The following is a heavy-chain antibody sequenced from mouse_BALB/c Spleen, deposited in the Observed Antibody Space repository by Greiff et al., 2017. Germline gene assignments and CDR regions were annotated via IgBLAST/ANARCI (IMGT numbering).Heavy chain of an antibody. J-gene: IGHJ3*01. CDR1: GFAFSSYD. V-gene: IGHV5-12-1*01. CDR2: ISSGGGST. CDR3: ARRGLAY. Sequence: DVQLVESGGGLVKPGGSLKLSCAASGFAFSSYDMSWVRQTPGKRLEWVAYISSGGGSTYYPDTVKGRFTISRDNAKNTLYLQMSSLKSEDTAMYYCARRGLAYWGKGTLVTVSA.